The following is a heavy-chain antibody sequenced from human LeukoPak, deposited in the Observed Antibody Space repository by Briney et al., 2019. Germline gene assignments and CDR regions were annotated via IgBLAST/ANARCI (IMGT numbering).Heavy chain of an antibody. V-gene: IGHV3-23*01. Sequence: GGSLRLSCAASGFTFSTYAMTWVRQAPGKGLEWVSAISGSGGSTYYADSVKGRFTISRDNSRNTLYLQMNSLRVEDTAVYYCAKQYYNFWSGWVNWGQGTLVAVSS. CDR1: GFTFSTYA. J-gene: IGHJ4*02. CDR3: AKQYYNFWSGWVN. D-gene: IGHD3-3*01. CDR2: ISGSGGST.